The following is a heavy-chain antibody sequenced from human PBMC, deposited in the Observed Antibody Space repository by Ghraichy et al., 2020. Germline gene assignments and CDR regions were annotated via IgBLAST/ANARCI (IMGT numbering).Heavy chain of an antibody. Sequence: SETLSLTCTVSGGSISSSSYYWGWIRQPPGKGLEWIGSIYYSGSTYYNPSLKSRVTISVDTSKNQFSLKLSSVTAADTAVYYCARTPHDGHIAAAGGFDYWGQGTLVTVSS. CDR3: ARTPHDGHIAAAGGFDY. CDR2: IYYSGST. V-gene: IGHV4-39*01. CDR1: GGSISSSSYY. D-gene: IGHD6-13*01. J-gene: IGHJ4*02.